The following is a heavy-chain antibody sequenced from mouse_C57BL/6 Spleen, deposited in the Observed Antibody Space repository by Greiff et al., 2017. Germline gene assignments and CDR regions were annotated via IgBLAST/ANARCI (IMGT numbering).Heavy chain of an antibody. V-gene: IGHV1-18*01. CDR3: ARSGYGDFDY. CDR2: INPNNGGT. D-gene: IGHD1-1*02. Sequence: EVQLQQSGPELVKPGASVKIPCKASGYTFTDYNMDWVKQSHGKSLEWIGDINPNNGGTFYNQKFKGKATLTVDTSYSTAYMELRSLTSEDTAVYYCARSGYGDFDYWGQGTTLTVSS. CDR1: GYTFTDYN. J-gene: IGHJ2*01.